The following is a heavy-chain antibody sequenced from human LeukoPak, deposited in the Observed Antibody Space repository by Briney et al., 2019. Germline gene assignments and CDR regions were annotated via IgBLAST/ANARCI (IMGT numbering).Heavy chain of an antibody. Sequence: SVKVSCKASGGTFSSYAISWVRQAPGQGLEWMGRIIPILGIANYAQKFQGRVTITADESTSTAYMELSSLRSEDTAVYYCARVRFLEWTSHYYYMDVWGKGTTVTVSS. V-gene: IGHV1-69*04. CDR3: ARVRFLEWTSHYYYMDV. J-gene: IGHJ6*03. D-gene: IGHD3-3*01. CDR1: GGTFSSYA. CDR2: IIPILGIA.